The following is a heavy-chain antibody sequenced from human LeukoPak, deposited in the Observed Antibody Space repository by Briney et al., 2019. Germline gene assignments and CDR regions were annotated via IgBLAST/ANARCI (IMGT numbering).Heavy chain of an antibody. CDR1: GGSISSYY. Sequence: SRTLSLTCTVSGGSISSYYWSWIRQPPGKGLEWIGYIYYSGSTNYNPSLKSRVTISVDTSKNQFSLKLSSVTAADTAVYYCARSRRGGNSDYWGQGTLVTVSS. D-gene: IGHD4-23*01. CDR3: ARSRRGGNSDY. CDR2: IYYSGST. J-gene: IGHJ4*02. V-gene: IGHV4-59*01.